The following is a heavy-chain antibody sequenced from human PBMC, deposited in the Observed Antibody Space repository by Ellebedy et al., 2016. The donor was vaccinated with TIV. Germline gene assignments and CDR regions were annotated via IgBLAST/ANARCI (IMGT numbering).Heavy chain of an antibody. J-gene: IGHJ6*02. Sequence: SLKVSCXASGGTFSSYAISWVRHAPGQGLEWMGGIIPIFGTANYAQKFQGRVTITADESTSTADMELSSLRSEDTAVYYCATHFRNCSGGSCYWLSYYYYGMDVWGQGTTVTVSS. V-gene: IGHV1-69*13. CDR3: ATHFRNCSGGSCYWLSYYYYGMDV. CDR2: IIPIFGTA. D-gene: IGHD2-15*01. CDR1: GGTFSSYA.